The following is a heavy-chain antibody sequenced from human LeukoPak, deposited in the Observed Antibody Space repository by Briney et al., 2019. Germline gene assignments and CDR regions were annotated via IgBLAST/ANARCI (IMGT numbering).Heavy chain of an antibody. CDR1: GFTFSNYG. CDR3: AKEAYSNYIFDC. Sequence: GGSLRLSCAASGFTFSNYGMHWVRQAPGKGLEWVAFIRYDGSNKYYADSVKGRFTISRDNSKNTLYLQMNSLRAEDTAMYYCAKEAYSNYIFDCWGQGTLVTVSS. D-gene: IGHD4-11*01. J-gene: IGHJ4*02. V-gene: IGHV3-30*02. CDR2: IRYDGSNK.